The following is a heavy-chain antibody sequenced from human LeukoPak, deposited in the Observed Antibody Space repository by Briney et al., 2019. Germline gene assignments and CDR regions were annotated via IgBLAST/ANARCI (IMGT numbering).Heavy chain of an antibody. V-gene: IGHV1-69*06. CDR2: IIPIFGTA. D-gene: IGHD6-19*01. CDR3: ARAGLEWLVPVY. Sequence: SVKVSCKASGGTFSSYAISWVRQAPGQGLEWMGGIIPIFGTANYAQTFQGRVTITADKSTSTAYMELSSLRSEDTAVYYCARAGLEWLVPVYWGQGTLVTVSS. J-gene: IGHJ4*02. CDR1: GGTFSSYA.